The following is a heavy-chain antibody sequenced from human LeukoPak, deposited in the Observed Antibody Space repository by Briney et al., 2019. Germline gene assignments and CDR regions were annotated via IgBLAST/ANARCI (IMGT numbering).Heavy chain of an antibody. V-gene: IGHV4-38-2*02. D-gene: IGHD2-15*01. CDR1: GGSISSGYY. CDR2: IYHSGST. Sequence: SETLSLTCTVSGGSISSGYYWGWIRQPPGKGLEWIGSIYHSGSTYYNPSLKSRVTISVDTSKNQFSLKLSSVTAADTAVYYCASAGYCSGGSCYYFDYWGQGTLVTVSS. CDR3: ASAGYCSGGSCYYFDY. J-gene: IGHJ4*02.